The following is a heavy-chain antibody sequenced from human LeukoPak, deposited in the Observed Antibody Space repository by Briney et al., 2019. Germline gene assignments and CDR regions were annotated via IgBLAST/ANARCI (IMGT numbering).Heavy chain of an antibody. CDR3: ARTKPDGQSDY. D-gene: IGHD1-14*01. J-gene: IGHJ4*02. CDR1: DGSFSGYY. V-gene: IGHV4-34*01. CDR2: INHSGST. Sequence: PSETLSLTCAVYDGSFSGYYWNWIRQPPGKGLEWIGEINHSGSTNYNPSLKSRVTISVDMSKNQFSLNLRSVTAADTAVYYCARTKPDGQSDYWGQGNLVTVSS.